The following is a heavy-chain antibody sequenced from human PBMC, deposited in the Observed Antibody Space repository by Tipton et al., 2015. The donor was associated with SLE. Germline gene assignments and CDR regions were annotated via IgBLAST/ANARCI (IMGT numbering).Heavy chain of an antibody. D-gene: IGHD3-10*01. V-gene: IGHV4-34*01. CDR2: VTHSGST. Sequence: GLVKPSETLSLTCAVFGGSLSDSYWSWIRQSPEMGLQWIGEVTHSGSTDYNPSLQSRVTISVDRSKNQFSLRLTSVTAADTAVYFCAGDRSPGYGLVGWGQGTTVTVSS. CDR3: AGDRSPGYGLVG. CDR1: GGSLSDSY. J-gene: IGHJ6*02.